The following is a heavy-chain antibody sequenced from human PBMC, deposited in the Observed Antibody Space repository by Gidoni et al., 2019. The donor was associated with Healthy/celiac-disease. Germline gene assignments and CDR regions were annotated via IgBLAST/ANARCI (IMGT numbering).Heavy chain of an antibody. CDR3: AKDRAVGGNLWYFDL. D-gene: IGHD3-16*01. V-gene: IGHV3-9*01. Sequence: EVQLVESGGGLVQPGRSLRLSCAASGFTFDDYAMHWVRQAPGKGLEWVSGSSWNSGSIGYADSVKGRFTISRDNAKNSLYLQMNSLRAEDTALYYCAKDRAVGGNLWYFDLWGRGTLVTVSS. CDR1: GFTFDDYA. J-gene: IGHJ2*01. CDR2: SSWNSGSI.